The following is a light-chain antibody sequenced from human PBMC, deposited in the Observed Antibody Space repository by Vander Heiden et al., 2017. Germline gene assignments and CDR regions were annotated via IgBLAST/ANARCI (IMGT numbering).Light chain of an antibody. CDR1: SSNIGSKY. CDR2: SNN. V-gene: IGLV1-47*02. J-gene: IGLJ3*02. Sequence: SAPTPPPSASGTPGQRVTISCSGSSSNIGSKYVYWYQQHPGTAPKLLIYSNNQRPSGVPDRFSGSKSGTSASLAISGLQSEDEADYYCAAWDDSLSGWVFGGGTKLTVL. CDR3: AAWDDSLSGWV.